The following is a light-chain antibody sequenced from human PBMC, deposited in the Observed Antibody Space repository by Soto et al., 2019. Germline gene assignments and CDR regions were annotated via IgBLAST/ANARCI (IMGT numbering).Light chain of an antibody. CDR1: QSISTW. V-gene: IGKV1-5*01. CDR2: DAS. Sequence: DIQLTQSPSTLSASVGDRVIITCRASQSISTWLAWYQQKPGKAPKLLTFDASSLESGVPSRFSGSGSGTDFTLTISSLQPEDFATYYCQQSYSTPWTFGQGTKVDIK. J-gene: IGKJ1*01. CDR3: QQSYSTPWT.